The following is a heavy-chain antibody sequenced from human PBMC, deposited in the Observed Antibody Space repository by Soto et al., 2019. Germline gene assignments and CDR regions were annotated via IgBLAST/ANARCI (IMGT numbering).Heavy chain of an antibody. Sequence: QIILKESGPTLVKPTQTLTLTCTFSGFSLSAYGVGVGWVRQPPGKALEWLALIYWDDDNRYRPSLKSRLTIAKDTSKNQVVLKMTDMDPVDTATYYCAQRLDGRYGQSGANWFDPWGQGILVTVSS. D-gene: IGHD3-10*01. J-gene: IGHJ5*02. CDR3: AQRLDGRYGQSGANWFDP. V-gene: IGHV2-5*02. CDR2: IYWDDDN. CDR1: GFSLSAYGVG.